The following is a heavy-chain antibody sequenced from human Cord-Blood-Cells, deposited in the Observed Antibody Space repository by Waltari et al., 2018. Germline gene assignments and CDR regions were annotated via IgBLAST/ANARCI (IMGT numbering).Heavy chain of an antibody. CDR1: GYTFPSYD. J-gene: IGHJ3*02. D-gene: IGHD7-27*01. CDR3: ARTGDDHDAFDI. Sequence: QVQLVQSGAEVKKPGDSVKVYCKASGYTFPSYDINWVRQATGQGLEWMGWMNPNSGNTGYAQKFQGRVTITRNTSISTAYMELSSLRSEDTAVYYCARTGDDHDAFDIWGQGTMVTVSS. CDR2: MNPNSGNT. V-gene: IGHV1-8*03.